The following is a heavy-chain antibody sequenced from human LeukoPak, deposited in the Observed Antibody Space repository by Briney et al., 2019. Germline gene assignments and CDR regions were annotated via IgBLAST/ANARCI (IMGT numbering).Heavy chain of an antibody. J-gene: IGHJ4*02. CDR3: ARPHYDILTGYMYYFDY. CDR2: ISGSGTGT. Sequence: GGSLRLSCAASTFTFSNYAMNWVRQAPGKGLEWVSGISGSGTGTHYADSVKGRFTISRDNSKNTLYLQMNSLRADDTAVYYCARPHYDILTGYMYYFDYWGQGTLVTVSS. CDR1: TFTFSNYA. D-gene: IGHD3-9*01. V-gene: IGHV3-23*01.